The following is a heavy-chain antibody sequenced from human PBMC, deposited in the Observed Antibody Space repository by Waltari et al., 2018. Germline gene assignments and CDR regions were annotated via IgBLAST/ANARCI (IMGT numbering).Heavy chain of an antibody. Sequence: QVQLVQSGAEVKKPGSSVKVSCKASGGTFSSYAISWVRQAPGQGLEWMGGIIPIFGTANYAQKFQGRFTITADESTSTAYMELSSLRSEDTAVYYCAREDTYYYDSSGRQYYFDYWGQGTLVIVSS. CDR2: IIPIFGTA. CDR3: AREDTYYYDSSGRQYYFDY. J-gene: IGHJ4*02. CDR1: GGTFSSYA. V-gene: IGHV1-69*01. D-gene: IGHD3-22*01.